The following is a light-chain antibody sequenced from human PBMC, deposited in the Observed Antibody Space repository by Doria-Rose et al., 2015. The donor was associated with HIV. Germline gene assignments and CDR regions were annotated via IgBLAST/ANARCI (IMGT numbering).Light chain of an antibody. J-gene: IGKJ5*01. CDR3: HQYNNWPT. CDR1: QSVSTD. Sequence: DIVMTQTPETLSVSPGESATLSCRASQSVSTDLAWYQHKTGQAPRLLIWGACTRATGIPARFSGSGSGTEFTLTISSLQSEDFAIYFCHQYNNWPTFGQGTRLDIK. CDR2: GAC. V-gene: IGKV3-15*01.